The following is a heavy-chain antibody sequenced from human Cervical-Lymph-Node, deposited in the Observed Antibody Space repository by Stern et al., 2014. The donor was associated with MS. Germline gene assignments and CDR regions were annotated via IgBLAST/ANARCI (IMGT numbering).Heavy chain of an antibody. J-gene: IGHJ5*02. CDR3: ARRHCSSRRCGWFDP. CDR2: IYPSDSDT. V-gene: IGHV5-51*01. D-gene: IGHD2-2*01. Sequence: VQLVESGAEVKKPGESLKISCKGSGYSFASYWIGWVRQMPGKGLEWMGIIYPSDSDTRYSPSFQGQVTSSADKSINTAYLQWSSLKASDTAMYYCARRHCSSRRCGWFDPWGQGTLVTVSS. CDR1: GYSFASYW.